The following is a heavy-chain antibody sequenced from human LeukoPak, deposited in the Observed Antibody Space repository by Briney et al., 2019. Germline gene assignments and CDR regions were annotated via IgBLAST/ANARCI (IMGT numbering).Heavy chain of an antibody. CDR3: ARDSYDYDSHFEDVFDS. CDR1: GFTFSSYS. J-gene: IGHJ3*01. CDR2: AHSSGHT. Sequence: GSLRLSCAASGFTFSSYSMNWVRQAPGKGLEWIGYAHSSGHTRSSTSLKSRVTISIDMSNNHVSLRLTSVTAADTALYYCARDSYDYDSHFEDVFDSWGQGTMVTVSS. D-gene: IGHD3-22*01. V-gene: IGHV4-59*01.